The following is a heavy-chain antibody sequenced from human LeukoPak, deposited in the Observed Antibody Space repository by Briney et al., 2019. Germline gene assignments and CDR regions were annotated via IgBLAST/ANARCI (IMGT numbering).Heavy chain of an antibody. V-gene: IGHV1-2*02. J-gene: IGHJ4*02. CDR2: INPNSGGT. CDR1: GYTFTGYY. CDR3: ARGGGVSSSWGEADY. Sequence: VASVKVSCKASGYTFTGYYMHWVRQAPGQGLEWVGWINPNSGGTNYAQKFQGRVTMTRDTSISTAYMELSRLRSDDTAVYYCARGGGVSSSWGEADYWGQGTLVTVSS. D-gene: IGHD6-13*01.